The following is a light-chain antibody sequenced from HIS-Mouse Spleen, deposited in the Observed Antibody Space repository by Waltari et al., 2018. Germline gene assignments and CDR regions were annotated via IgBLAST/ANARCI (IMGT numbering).Light chain of an antibody. CDR2: EVS. V-gene: IGLV2-14*01. CDR3: SSYTSSSTRV. J-gene: IGLJ3*02. CDR1: SSDVGGYNY. Sequence: QSALTQPASVSGSPGQSITISCTGTSSDVGGYNYVPWYQQHQGKAPKLMIYEVSNRPSGVSNRFSGSKSGNTASLTISGLQAEDEADYYCSSYTSSSTRVFGGGTKLTVL.